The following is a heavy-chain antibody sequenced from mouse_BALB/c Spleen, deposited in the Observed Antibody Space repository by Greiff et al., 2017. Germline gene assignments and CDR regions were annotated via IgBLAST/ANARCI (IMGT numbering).Heavy chain of an antibody. CDR2: IYPENGDT. Sequence: EVMLVESGAELVRSGASVKLSCTASGFNIKDYYMHWVKQRPEQGLEWIGWIYPENGDTEYAPKFQGKATMTADTSSNTAYLQLSSLTSEDTAVYYCNAAPGLDYWGQGTTLTVSS. CDR1: GFNIKDYY. CDR3: NAAPGLDY. V-gene: IGHV14-4*02. J-gene: IGHJ2*01.